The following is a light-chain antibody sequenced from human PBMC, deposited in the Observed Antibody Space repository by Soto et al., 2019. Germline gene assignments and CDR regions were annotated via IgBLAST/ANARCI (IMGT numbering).Light chain of an antibody. CDR1: QGISNF. J-gene: IGKJ1*01. CDR3: QQFHSYPRT. V-gene: IGKV1-9*01. Sequence: DIQLTQSPSFLSASVGDRVTITCRASQGISNFLAWYQQKPGKAPKLLIFAASSLQSGVPSRFSGSGSGTEFTLTITSLQPEDFTTYCCQQFHSYPRTFGQGTKVEIK. CDR2: AAS.